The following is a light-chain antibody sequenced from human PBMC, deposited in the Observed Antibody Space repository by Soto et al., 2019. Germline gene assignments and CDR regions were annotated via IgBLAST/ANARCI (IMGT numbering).Light chain of an antibody. Sequence: QSVLPQPASVSGSPGQSSTISCTGTSSDVGGYNYVSWYQQHPGKAPKLMIYEVSNRPSGVSNRFSGSKSGNTASLTISGLQAEDEADYYCSSYTSSSTLGVFGTGTKVTVL. CDR2: EVS. V-gene: IGLV2-14*01. CDR1: SSDVGGYNY. J-gene: IGLJ1*01. CDR3: SSYTSSSTLGV.